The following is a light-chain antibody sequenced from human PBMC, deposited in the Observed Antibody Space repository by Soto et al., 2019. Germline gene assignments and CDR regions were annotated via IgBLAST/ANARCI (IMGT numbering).Light chain of an antibody. Sequence: EIVMAQSPATLSVSPGERATLSCRASQSVSSNLAWYQQKPGQAPRLLIYGASTRATGIPGRISGSGSGTEFTLTISSLQSEDFAVYYCHQYNKWPITFGRGTRLEIK. CDR2: GAS. V-gene: IGKV3-15*01. CDR1: QSVSSN. CDR3: HQYNKWPIT. J-gene: IGKJ5*01.